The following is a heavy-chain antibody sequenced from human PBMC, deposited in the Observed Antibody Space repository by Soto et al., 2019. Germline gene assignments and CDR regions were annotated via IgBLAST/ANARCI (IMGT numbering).Heavy chain of an antibody. CDR3: AREGVVVVAATPGAYYYYYMDV. CDR1: GYTFTSYA. J-gene: IGHJ6*03. D-gene: IGHD2-15*01. Sequence: ASVKVSCKASGYTFTSYAMHWVRQAPGQRLEWMGWINAGNGNTKYSQKFQGRVTITRDTSASTAYMELSSLRSEDTAVYYCAREGVVVVAATPGAYYYYYMDVWGKGTTVTVSS. V-gene: IGHV1-3*01. CDR2: INAGNGNT.